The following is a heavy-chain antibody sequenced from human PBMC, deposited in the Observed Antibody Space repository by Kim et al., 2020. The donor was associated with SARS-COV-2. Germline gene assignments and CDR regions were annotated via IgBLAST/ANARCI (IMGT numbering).Heavy chain of an antibody. V-gene: IGHV3-9*01. CDR3: AKASGYYYDSSGYYLGAFDY. D-gene: IGHD3-22*01. Sequence: GGSLRLSCAASGFTFDDYAMHWVRQAPGKGLEWVSGISCNSGSIGYADSVKGRFTISRDNAKNSLYLQMNSLRAEDTALYYCAKASGYYYDSSGYYLGAFDYWGQGTLVTVSS. CDR1: GFTFDDYA. CDR2: ISCNSGSI. J-gene: IGHJ4*02.